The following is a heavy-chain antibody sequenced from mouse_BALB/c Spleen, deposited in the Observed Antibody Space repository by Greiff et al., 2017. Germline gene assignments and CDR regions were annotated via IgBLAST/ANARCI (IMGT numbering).Heavy chain of an antibody. CDR2: IDPANGNT. V-gene: IGHV14-3*02. CDR3: ASGDWYFDV. J-gene: IGHJ1*01. Sequence: EVKLQQSGAELVKPGASVKLSCTASGFNIKDTYMHWVKQRPEQGLEWIGRIDPANGNTKYDPKFQGKATITADTSSNTAYLQLSSLTSEDTAVYYCASGDWYFDVWGAGTTVTVSS. CDR1: GFNIKDTY.